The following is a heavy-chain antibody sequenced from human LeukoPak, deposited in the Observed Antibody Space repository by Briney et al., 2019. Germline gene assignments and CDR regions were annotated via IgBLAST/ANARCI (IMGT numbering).Heavy chain of an antibody. D-gene: IGHD3-10*01. CDR3: AKEILWFGESAFDY. J-gene: IGHJ4*02. CDR1: GFTFSSYA. Sequence: GGSLRLSCAASGFTFSSYAMSWVRQAPGKGLEWVAFIRYDGSNKYYADSVKGRFTISRDNSKNTLYLQMNSLRAEDTAVYYCAKEILWFGESAFDYWGQGTLVTVSS. V-gene: IGHV3-30*02. CDR2: IRYDGSNK.